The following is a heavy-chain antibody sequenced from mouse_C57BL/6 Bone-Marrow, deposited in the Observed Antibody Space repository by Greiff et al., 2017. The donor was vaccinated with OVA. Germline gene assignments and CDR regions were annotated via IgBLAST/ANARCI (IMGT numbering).Heavy chain of an antibody. Sequence: DVKLVESGPGLSKPSQTLSLTCSVTGYSITSDYWNWIRKFPGNKLEYMGYISYSGSTYYNPSLKRPISITRDTSKNQYYLQLNSVTTEDTATYYCARCYDYAGDWYYGVWGTGTTVTVSS. CDR3: ARCYDYAGDWYYGV. V-gene: IGHV3-8*01. CDR1: GYSITSDY. J-gene: IGHJ1*03. D-gene: IGHD2-4*01. CDR2: ISYSGST.